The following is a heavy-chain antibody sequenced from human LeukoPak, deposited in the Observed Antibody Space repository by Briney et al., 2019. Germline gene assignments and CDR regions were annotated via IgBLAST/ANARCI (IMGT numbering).Heavy chain of an antibody. V-gene: IGHV3-30*02. CDR2: IRYDGSNK. J-gene: IGHJ6*03. D-gene: IGHD3-10*01. CDR1: GFTFSSYG. Sequence: GGSLRLSCAASGFTFSSYGMHWVRQAPGKELERVAFIRYDGSNKYYADSVKGRFTISRDNSKNTLYLQMNSLRAENTAVYYCAKGPSYNEVWYYYMDVWGKGTTVTVSS. CDR3: AKGPSYNEVWYYYMDV.